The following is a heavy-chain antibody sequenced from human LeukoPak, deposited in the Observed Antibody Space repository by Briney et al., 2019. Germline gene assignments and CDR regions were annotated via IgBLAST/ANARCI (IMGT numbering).Heavy chain of an antibody. Sequence: SQTLSLTRTVSGGSISSGSYYWSWIRQPAGKGLEWIGRIYTSGSTNYNLSLKSRVTISVDKSNNRCSLKLSSVTAADTAVYYCARELAVVVPAADPYYYYYYMDVWGKGTTVTVSS. V-gene: IGHV4-61*02. CDR2: IYTSGST. D-gene: IGHD2-2*01. CDR3: ARELAVVVPAADPYYYYYYMDV. CDR1: GGSISSGSYY. J-gene: IGHJ6*03.